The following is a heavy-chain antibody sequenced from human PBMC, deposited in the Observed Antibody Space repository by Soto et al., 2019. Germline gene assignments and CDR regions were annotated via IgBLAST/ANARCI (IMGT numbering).Heavy chain of an antibody. Sequence: QVQLVQPGAEVKKPGASVKVSCKASGYTFSSNDIHWVRQATGQGLEWMGWMNPKNGNTGHAQKFQGRVTIPRNTSISTVYMDLSSLRSEDTAVYYFARGAAFDIWGQGTMVTVSS. CDR2: MNPKNGNT. CDR3: ARGAAFDI. J-gene: IGHJ3*02. V-gene: IGHV1-8*01. CDR1: GYTFSSND.